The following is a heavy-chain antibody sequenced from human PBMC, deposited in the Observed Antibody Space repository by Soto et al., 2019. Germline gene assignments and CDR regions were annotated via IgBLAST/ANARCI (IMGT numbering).Heavy chain of an antibody. CDR2: GYYRGSI. D-gene: IGHD3-16*01. CDR3: ARAFAGFGAYWYFDL. V-gene: IGHV4-59*01. J-gene: IGHJ2*01. CDR1: DGSITDSY. Sequence: PSETLSLTCTVSDGSITDSYWTWIRQPPGKALEWIGYGYYRGSIHYNPSLKTQVAISVDTSENQFSLRLTSVTAADTAVYYCARAFAGFGAYWYFDLWGRGTLVTVSS.